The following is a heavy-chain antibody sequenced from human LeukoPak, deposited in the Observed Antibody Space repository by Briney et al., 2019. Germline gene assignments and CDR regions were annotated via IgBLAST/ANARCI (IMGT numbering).Heavy chain of an antibody. CDR2: ISSSSSYI. J-gene: IGHJ4*02. V-gene: IGHV3-21*01. D-gene: IGHD6-19*01. Sequence: GGSLRLSCAASGFTFSNYVMQWVRQAPGKGLEWVSSISSSSSYIYYADSVKGRFTISRDNAKNSLYLQMNSLRAEDTAVYYCARSIAVAGRVVGFDYWGQGTLVTVSS. CDR3: ARSIAVAGRVVGFDY. CDR1: GFTFSNYV.